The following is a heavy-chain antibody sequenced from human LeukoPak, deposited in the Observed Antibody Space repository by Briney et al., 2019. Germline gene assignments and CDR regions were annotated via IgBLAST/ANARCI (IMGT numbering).Heavy chain of an antibody. CDR2: IYYSGST. D-gene: IGHD1-26*01. J-gene: IGHJ3*02. CDR3: ARYRSAFDI. Sequence: SETLSLTCTVSGGSISSYYWSWIRQPPGKGLEWIGYIYYSGSTNYNPSLRSRVTISVDTSKNQFSLKLSSVTAADTAVYYCARYRSAFDIWGQGTMVTVSS. CDR1: GGSISSYY. V-gene: IGHV4-59*08.